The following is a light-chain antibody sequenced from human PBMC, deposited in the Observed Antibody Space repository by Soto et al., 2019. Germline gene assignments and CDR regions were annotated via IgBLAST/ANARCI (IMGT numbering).Light chain of an antibody. CDR3: SSYAASNNLI. Sequence: QSALTQPPSASGSPGQSVTISCTGTSSDIGGYNYVSWYQQHPGKAPKLMIYDVSKRPSGVPDRFSGSKSGNTASLTVSGLRAEDEAHYFCSSYAASNNLIFGGGTKLTVL. J-gene: IGLJ2*01. CDR2: DVS. CDR1: SSDIGGYNY. V-gene: IGLV2-8*01.